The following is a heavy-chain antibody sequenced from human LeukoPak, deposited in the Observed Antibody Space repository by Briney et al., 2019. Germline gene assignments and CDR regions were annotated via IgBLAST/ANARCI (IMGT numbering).Heavy chain of an antibody. Sequence: TGGSLRLSCAASGFTFSDYYMSWIRQAPGKGLEWVSYISSSGSTIYYADSVKGRFTISRDNAKNSLYLQMNSLRAEDAAVYYCARGSKQQRGWFDPWGQGTLVTVSS. CDR1: GFTFSDYY. V-gene: IGHV3-11*01. CDR3: ARGSKQQRGWFDP. CDR2: ISSSGSTI. J-gene: IGHJ5*02. D-gene: IGHD6-13*01.